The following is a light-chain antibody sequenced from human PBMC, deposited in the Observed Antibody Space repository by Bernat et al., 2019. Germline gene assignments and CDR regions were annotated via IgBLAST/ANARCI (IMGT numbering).Light chain of an antibody. V-gene: IGLV2-8*01. Sequence: QSALTQPPSASGSPGQSVAISCTGTSSDVGGYNYVSWYQQHPGKAPKLLIYEVTQRPSGVPDRFSGSKSGNTASLTVSGLQAEDEADYYCSSFAGSDNWVFGGWTNLTVL. CDR3: SSFAGSDNWV. J-gene: IGLJ3*02. CDR2: EVT. CDR1: SSDVGGYNY.